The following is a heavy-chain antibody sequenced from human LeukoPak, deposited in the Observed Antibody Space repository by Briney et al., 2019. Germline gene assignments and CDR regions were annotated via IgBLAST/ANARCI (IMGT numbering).Heavy chain of an antibody. D-gene: IGHD2-8*01. CDR1: GFTFTGYW. CDR2: IKEDGSVK. J-gene: IGHJ5*02. Sequence: GGSLRLSCAASGFTFTGYWMSWVRQAPGKGLEWVANIKEDGSVKYYVDSVKGRFTISRDNAKNSLYLQMNSLRDEDTAVYYCARDVYSGSHQTWGQGILVTVSS. CDR3: ARDVYSGSHQT. V-gene: IGHV3-7*04.